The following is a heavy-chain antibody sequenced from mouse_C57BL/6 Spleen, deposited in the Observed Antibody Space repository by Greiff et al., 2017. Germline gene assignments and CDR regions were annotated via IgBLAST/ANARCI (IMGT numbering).Heavy chain of an antibody. D-gene: IGHD2-14*01. CDR1: GYTFTSYW. CDR3: ARKVQAWFAY. CDR2: IDPSDSYT. Sequence: QVQLQQPGAELVKPGASVKLSCKASGYTFTSYWMQWVKQRPGQGLEWTGEIDPSDSYTNYNQKFKGKATLTVDTSSSTAYMQLSSLTSEDSAVYYCARKVQAWFAYWGQGTLVTVSA. J-gene: IGHJ3*01. V-gene: IGHV1-50*01.